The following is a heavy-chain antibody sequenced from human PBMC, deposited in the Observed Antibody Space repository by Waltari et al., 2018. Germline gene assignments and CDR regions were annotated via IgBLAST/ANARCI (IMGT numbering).Heavy chain of an antibody. Sequence: EVQLVESGGGLVQPGGSLRLSCAASGFTFGNYEMNWVRQAPGKGLEWVSYISSSGGTMFYAESVRGRFTISRDNAKNSLYLQMNTMRAEDTAVYYCARDLPAADIDYWGQGTLVTVSS. CDR2: ISSSGGTM. CDR1: GFTFGNYE. V-gene: IGHV3-48*03. J-gene: IGHJ4*02. CDR3: ARDLPAADIDY. D-gene: IGHD2-2*01.